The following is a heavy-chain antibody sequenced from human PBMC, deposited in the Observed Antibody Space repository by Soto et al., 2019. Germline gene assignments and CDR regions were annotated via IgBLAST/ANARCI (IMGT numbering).Heavy chain of an antibody. CDR1: GFTFRNYD. CDR3: ARTDRDFYGLDV. CDR2: ISAAGDP. Sequence: EVQLVESGGGLVQPGGSLRLSCEASGFTFRNYDMHWVRQGTGKGLEWVSGISAAGDPDYADSVEGRFTLSRENAQNSFFQQMNSLRVGDTAVYYCARTDRDFYGLDVWGQGTTVIVSS. V-gene: IGHV3-13*05. J-gene: IGHJ6*02.